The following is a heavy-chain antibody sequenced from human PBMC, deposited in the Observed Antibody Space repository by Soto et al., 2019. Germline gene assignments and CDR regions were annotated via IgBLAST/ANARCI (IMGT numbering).Heavy chain of an antibody. Sequence: PGGSLRLSCAASGFTFRNFAMAWVRQAPGKGLEWVSTLDKSGAYTHYADSVKGRFTISRDNSENTLYLEMNSLRAEDTAVYHCAKEHEVPGRGLYYWGRGALVTVSS. CDR3: AKEHEVPGRGLYY. CDR2: LDKSGAYT. CDR1: GFTFRNFA. V-gene: IGHV3-23*05. J-gene: IGHJ4*02.